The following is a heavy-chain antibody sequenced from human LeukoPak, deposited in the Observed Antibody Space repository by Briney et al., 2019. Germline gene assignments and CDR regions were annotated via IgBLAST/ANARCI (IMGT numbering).Heavy chain of an antibody. J-gene: IGHJ4*02. Sequence: GGSLRLSCAASGFTFSSYGMHWVRQAPGKGLEWVAVISYDGSNKYYADSVKGRFTISRDNSKNTLYLQMNSLRAEDTAVYYCAKSQNQGRIAVAGTTYNWGQGTRVTVSS. V-gene: IGHV3-30*18. D-gene: IGHD6-19*01. CDR1: GFTFSSYG. CDR3: AKSQNQGRIAVAGTTYN. CDR2: ISYDGSNK.